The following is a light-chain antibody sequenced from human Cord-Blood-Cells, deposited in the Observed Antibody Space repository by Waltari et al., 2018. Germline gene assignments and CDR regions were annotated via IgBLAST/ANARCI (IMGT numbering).Light chain of an antibody. CDR3: QPYGSSPPFT. J-gene: IGKJ3*01. V-gene: IGKV3-20*01. CDR2: GAS. CDR1: QSVSSSY. Sequence: EIVLTQSPGTLSLSPGERATLSCRASQSVSSSYLAWYQQKPGQAPRLLNYGASSSATGIPDMFSGSGSGTDFNLTISRLGPEDYALYYCQPYGSSPPFTFGPGTKVDIK.